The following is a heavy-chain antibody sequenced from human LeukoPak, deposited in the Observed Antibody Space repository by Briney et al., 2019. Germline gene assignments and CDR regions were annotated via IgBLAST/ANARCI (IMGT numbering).Heavy chain of an antibody. D-gene: IGHD4-17*01. V-gene: IGHV3-30*18. CDR2: ISYDGSNK. Sequence: QPGRSLRLSCAASGFTFSSYGMHWVRQAPGKGLEWVAVISYDGSNKYYADSVKGRFTISRDNSKNTLYLQMNSLRAEDTAVYYCAKDHMDYGDFHWYFDLWGRGTLVTVSS. CDR3: AKDHMDYGDFHWYFDL. J-gene: IGHJ2*01. CDR1: GFTFSSYG.